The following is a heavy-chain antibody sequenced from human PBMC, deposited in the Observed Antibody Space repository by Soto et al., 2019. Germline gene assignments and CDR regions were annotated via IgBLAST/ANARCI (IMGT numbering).Heavy chain of an antibody. D-gene: IGHD6-13*01. CDR1: GFTFSSYG. J-gene: IGHJ5*02. V-gene: IGHV3-30*18. CDR3: AKGGVAAAGGNRFDP. Sequence: GGSLRLSCAASGFTFSSYGMHWVRQAPGKGLEWVAVISYDGSNKYYADSVKGRFTISRDNSKNTLYLQMNSLRAEDTAVYYCAKGGVAAAGGNRFDPWGQGTLVTVSS. CDR2: ISYDGSNK.